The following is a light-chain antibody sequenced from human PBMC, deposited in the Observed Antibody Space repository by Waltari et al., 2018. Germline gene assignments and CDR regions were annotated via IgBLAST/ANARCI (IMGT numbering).Light chain of an antibody. V-gene: IGLV2-14*01. CDR2: EVG. CDR3: SSYTSSSTLGYV. CDR1: SSDVGGYNY. J-gene: IGLJ1*01. Sequence: QSALTQPASVSGSPGQSITISCTGTSSDVGGYNYVSWYQQHPGKAPKLMIYEVGNRPSGVSNRFSGSKYGNTASLTISGLQAEDEADYYCSSYTSSSTLGYVFGTGTKVTVL.